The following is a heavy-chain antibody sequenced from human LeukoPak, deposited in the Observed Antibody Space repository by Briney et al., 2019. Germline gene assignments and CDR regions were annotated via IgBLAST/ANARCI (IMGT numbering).Heavy chain of an antibody. Sequence: SVKVSCKASGGTFISYAISWVRQAPGQGLEWMGGIIPIFGTASYAQKFQGRVTITADESTSTAYMELSSLRSEDTAVYYCARASAPPYCGGDCYSEDDYWGQGTLVTVSS. J-gene: IGHJ4*02. D-gene: IGHD2-21*02. V-gene: IGHV1-69*13. CDR2: IIPIFGTA. CDR3: ARASAPPYCGGDCYSEDDY. CDR1: GGTFISYA.